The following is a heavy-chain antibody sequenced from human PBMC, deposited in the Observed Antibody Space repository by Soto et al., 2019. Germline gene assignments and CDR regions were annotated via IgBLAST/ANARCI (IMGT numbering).Heavy chain of an antibody. CDR2: IIPILGIA. D-gene: IGHD2-2*01. Sequence: QVQLVQSGAEVKKPGSSVKVSCKASGGTFSSYTISWVRQAPGQGLEWMGRIIPILGIANYAQKFQGRVTITADKSTSTAYMELSSLRSEDTAVDYCAREGGIVVVPAAMRPYYYYGMDVWGQGTTVTVSS. J-gene: IGHJ6*02. V-gene: IGHV1-69*08. CDR1: GGTFSSYT. CDR3: AREGGIVVVPAAMRPYYYYGMDV.